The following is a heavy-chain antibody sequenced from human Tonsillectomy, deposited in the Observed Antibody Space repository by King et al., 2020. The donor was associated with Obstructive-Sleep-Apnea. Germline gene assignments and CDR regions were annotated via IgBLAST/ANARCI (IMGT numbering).Heavy chain of an antibody. CDR2: ISSSSSTI. CDR3: ARAGTTNWDY. CDR1: GFTFSSYS. V-gene: IGHV3-48*04. J-gene: IGHJ4*02. Sequence: VQLVESGGGLVQPGGSLRLSCAASGFTFSSYSMNWVRQAPGKGLEWVSYISSSSSTIYYEDSVKGRFTISRDNAKNSLYLQMNSLRAEDTAVYYCARAGTTNWDYWGQGTLVTVSS. D-gene: IGHD3-10*01.